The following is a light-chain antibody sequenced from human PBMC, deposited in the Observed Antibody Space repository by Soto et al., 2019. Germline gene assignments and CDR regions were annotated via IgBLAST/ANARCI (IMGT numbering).Light chain of an antibody. V-gene: IGLV2-8*01. CDR1: SSDVGAYKY. CDR3: GSYAVNNNLV. CDR2: EVS. Sequence: QTALTQPPSASGSPGQSVTISCTGTSSDVGAYKYVSWYQHHPGKAPKFIIYEVSKRPSGIPDRFSGSKSDSTASLTVSGLQAEDEADYYCGSYAVNNNLVFGGGTKVTVL. J-gene: IGLJ2*01.